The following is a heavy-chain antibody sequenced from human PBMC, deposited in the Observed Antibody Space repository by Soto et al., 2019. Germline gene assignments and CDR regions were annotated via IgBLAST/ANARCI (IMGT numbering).Heavy chain of an antibody. V-gene: IGHV1-69*08. D-gene: IGHD2-15*01. CDR2: IIPILGIA. CDR1: GGTFSSYT. J-gene: IGHJ6*02. CDR3: ARDDRKGYCSGGRCYVSYGMDV. Sequence: QVQLVQSGAEVKKPGSSVKVSCKASGGTFSSYTISWVRQAPGQGLEWMGRIIPILGIANYAQKFQGRVTITADKSTSTAYMELSSLRSEDTAVYYCARDDRKGYCSGGRCYVSYGMDVWGQGTTVTVSS.